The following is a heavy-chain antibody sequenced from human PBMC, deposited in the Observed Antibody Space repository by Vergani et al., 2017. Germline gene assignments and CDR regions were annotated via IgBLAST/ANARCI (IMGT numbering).Heavy chain of an antibody. Sequence: QVQLVESGGGVVQPGRSLRLSCAASGFTFSSYGMHWVRQAPGKGLEWVAVIWYDGSNKDYADSVKGRFTISRDNSKNTLYLQRNSLRAEDAAVYYWAKDLEAKYSYGFSYDYWGQGTLVTGSS. J-gene: IGHJ4*02. V-gene: IGHV3-33*06. D-gene: IGHD5-18*01. CDR3: AKDLEAKYSYGFSYDY. CDR1: GFTFSSYG. CDR2: IWYDGSNK.